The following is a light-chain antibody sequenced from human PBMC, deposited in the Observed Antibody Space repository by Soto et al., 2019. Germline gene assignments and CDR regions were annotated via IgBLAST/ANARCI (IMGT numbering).Light chain of an antibody. CDR3: QQYGSSPRT. Sequence: TQSPATLSVALGERATLSCRASQSVSSSYLAWYQQKPGQAPRLLIYGASSRATGIPDRFSGSGSGTDFTLTISRLEPEDFAVYYCQQYGSSPRTFGQGTKVDI. CDR2: GAS. J-gene: IGKJ1*01. CDR1: QSVSSSY. V-gene: IGKV3-20*01.